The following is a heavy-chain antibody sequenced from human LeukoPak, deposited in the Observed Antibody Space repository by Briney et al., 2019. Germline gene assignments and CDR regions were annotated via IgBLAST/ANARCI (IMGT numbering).Heavy chain of an antibody. CDR2: TYYRSKWYN. CDR1: GDSVSSNSAA. D-gene: IGHD6-13*01. CDR3: ARDPLKIAAAGEYYFDY. Sequence: SQTLSLACAISGDSVSSNSAAWNWIRQSPSRGLEWLGRTYYRSKWYNDYAVSVKSRITINPDTSKNQFSLQLNSVTPEDTAVYYCARDPLKIAAAGEYYFDYWGQGTLVTVSS. V-gene: IGHV6-1*01. J-gene: IGHJ4*02.